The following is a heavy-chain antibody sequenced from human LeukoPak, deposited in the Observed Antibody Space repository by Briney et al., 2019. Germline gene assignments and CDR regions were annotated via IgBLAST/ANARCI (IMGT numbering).Heavy chain of an antibody. V-gene: IGHV4-39*07. J-gene: IGHJ4*02. CDR1: GGSISSSSYY. CDR2: IFYRGNT. D-gene: IGHD2-15*01. CDR3: AREWYPDY. Sequence: SETLSLTCTVSGGSISSSSYYWGWIRQPPGKGLEWIGSIFYRGNTKYNPSLKSRVTISVDTSKNQFSLHLSSVTAADTAMYYCAREWYPDYWGQGTLVTVSS.